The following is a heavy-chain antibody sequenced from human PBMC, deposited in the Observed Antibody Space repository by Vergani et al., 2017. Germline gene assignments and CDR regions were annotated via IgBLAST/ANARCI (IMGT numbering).Heavy chain of an antibody. CDR2: IRSKAYGGTT. CDR1: GFTFGDYA. Sequence: EVQLVESGGGLVQPGRSLRLSCTASGFTFGDYAMSWVRQAPGKGLEWVGFIRSKAYGGTTEYAASVKGRFTISRDYSKSIAYLQMNSLKTEDTAVYYCTSSFGELLSWGQGTLVTVSS. J-gene: IGHJ4*02. D-gene: IGHD3-10*01. V-gene: IGHV3-49*04. CDR3: TSSFGELLS.